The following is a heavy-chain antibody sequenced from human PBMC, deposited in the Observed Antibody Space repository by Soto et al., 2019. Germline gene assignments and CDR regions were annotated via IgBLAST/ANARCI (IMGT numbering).Heavy chain of an antibody. D-gene: IGHD3-22*01. CDR1: GYSFTSYW. Sequence: GESLKISCKGSGYSFTSYWISWVRQMPGKGLEWMGRIDPSDSYTNYSPSFQGHVTISADKSISTAYLQWSSLKASDTAMYYCARQSDSSGYYHYYGMDVWGQGTTVTVSS. CDR2: IDPSDSYT. CDR3: ARQSDSSGYYHYYGMDV. J-gene: IGHJ6*02. V-gene: IGHV5-10-1*01.